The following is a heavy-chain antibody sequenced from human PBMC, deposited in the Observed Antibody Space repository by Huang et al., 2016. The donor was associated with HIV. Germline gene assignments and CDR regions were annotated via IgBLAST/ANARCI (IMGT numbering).Heavy chain of an antibody. CDR3: ATVDYYDTSGPQRGYFDN. J-gene: IGHJ4*02. CDR1: GGSFRNFA. Sequence: QVQLVQSGAEVKKPGSSVKVSCKASGGSFRNFAIGWVRQAPGQGLEGMGGISPALGTANYAQKFQGRVTIVADESTSTAYMELSSLRSEDTAVYYCATVDYYDTSGPQRGYFDNWGQGTLVTVSS. CDR2: ISPALGTA. V-gene: IGHV1-69*01. D-gene: IGHD3-22*01.